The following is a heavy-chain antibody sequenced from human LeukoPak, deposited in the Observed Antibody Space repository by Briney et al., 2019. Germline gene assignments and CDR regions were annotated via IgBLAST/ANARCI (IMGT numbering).Heavy chain of an antibody. CDR1: GGSFSGYY. V-gene: IGHV4-34*01. Sequence: PSETLSLTCAVYGGSFSGYYWSWIRQPPGKGLEWIGEINHSGSTNYNPSLKSRVTISVDTSKNQFSLKLSSVTAADTAVYYCASCSGGSCYPLYWGQGTLVTVSS. J-gene: IGHJ4*02. D-gene: IGHD2-15*01. CDR3: ASCSGGSCYPLY. CDR2: INHSGST.